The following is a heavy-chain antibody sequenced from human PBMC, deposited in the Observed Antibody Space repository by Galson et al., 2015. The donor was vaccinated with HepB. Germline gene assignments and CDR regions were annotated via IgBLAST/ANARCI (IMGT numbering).Heavy chain of an antibody. CDR1: GGTFSSYA. Sequence: SVKVSCKASGGTFSSYAISWVRQAPGQGLEWMGRIIPILGIANYAQKFQGRVTINADKSTSTAYMELSSLRSEDTAVYYCARGGKDSSRHDYWGQGTLVTVSS. V-gene: IGHV1-69*04. J-gene: IGHJ4*02. D-gene: IGHD6-13*01. CDR3: ARGGKDSSRHDY. CDR2: IIPILGIA.